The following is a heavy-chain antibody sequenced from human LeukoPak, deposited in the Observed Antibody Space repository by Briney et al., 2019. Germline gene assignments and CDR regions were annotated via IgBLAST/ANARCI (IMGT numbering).Heavy chain of an antibody. V-gene: IGHV3-33*01. CDR3: ARDRYYYDSSGFDYFYYGMDV. CDR1: GFTFSFYG. J-gene: IGHJ6*02. Sequence: GGSLRLSCAAPGFTFSFYGLHWVRQAPGKGLEWVAVIWYDGSKKYYADSVKGRFTISRDNSKNTLYLQMNSLRAEDTAVYYCARDRYYYDSSGFDYFYYGMDVWGQGTTVTVSS. CDR2: IWYDGSKK. D-gene: IGHD3-22*01.